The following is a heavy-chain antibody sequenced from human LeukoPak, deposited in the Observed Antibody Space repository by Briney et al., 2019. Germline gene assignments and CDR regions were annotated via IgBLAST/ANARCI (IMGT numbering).Heavy chain of an antibody. J-gene: IGHJ4*02. CDR1: GFTFSSYW. D-gene: IGHD3-10*01. V-gene: IGHV3-7*03. CDR3: AKARWFGELGRWEYYFDY. Sequence: PGGSLRLSCAASGFTFSSYWMSWVRQAPGKGLEWVANIKQDGSEKYYVDSVKGRFTISRDNAKNSLYLQMNSLRAEDTAVYYCAKARWFGELGRWEYYFDYWGQGTLVTVSS. CDR2: IKQDGSEK.